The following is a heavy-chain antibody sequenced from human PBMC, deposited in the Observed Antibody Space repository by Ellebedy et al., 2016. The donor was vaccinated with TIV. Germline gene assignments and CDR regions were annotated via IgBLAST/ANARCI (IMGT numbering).Heavy chain of an antibody. CDR2: IGGSGERT. CDR3: ARYNGWLGFDY. J-gene: IGHJ4*02. CDR1: GFVFDNYV. D-gene: IGHD6-19*01. V-gene: IGHV3-23*01. Sequence: GESLKISXAASGFVFDNYVMNWVRQAPGKGLEWVSGIGGSGERTYYADSVKGRFTISRDNSKNTLFLQMDSLGVEDTAIYYCARYNGWLGFDYWGQGTPVTVSS.